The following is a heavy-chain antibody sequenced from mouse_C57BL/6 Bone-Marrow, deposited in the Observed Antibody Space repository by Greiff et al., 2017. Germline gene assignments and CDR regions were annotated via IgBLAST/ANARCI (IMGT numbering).Heavy chain of an antibody. CDR3: ARHATVVADY. J-gene: IGHJ2*01. CDR1: GFTFSSYG. CDR2: ISSGGSYT. V-gene: IGHV5-6*01. D-gene: IGHD1-1*01. Sequence: EVQRVESGGDLVKPGGSLKLSCAASGFTFSSYGMSWVRQTPDKRLEWVATISSGGSYTYYPDSVKGRFTISRDNAKNTLYLQMSSLKSEDTAMYYCARHATVVADYWGQGTTLTVSS.